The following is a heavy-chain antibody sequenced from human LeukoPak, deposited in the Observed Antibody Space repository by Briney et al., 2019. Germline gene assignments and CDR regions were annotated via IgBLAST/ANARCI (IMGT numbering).Heavy chain of an antibody. CDR2: ISGSGGST. CDR1: GFTFSNYA. Sequence: GGSLRLSCAASGFTFSNYAMSWVRQAPGKGLEWVSGISGSGGSTYXXDSVKGRFTISRDNSKNTVYLQMNSLRAEDTAVYYCAKDARDSGSDYFDYWGQGTLVTVSS. V-gene: IGHV3-23*01. D-gene: IGHD1-26*01. J-gene: IGHJ4*02. CDR3: AKDARDSGSDYFDY.